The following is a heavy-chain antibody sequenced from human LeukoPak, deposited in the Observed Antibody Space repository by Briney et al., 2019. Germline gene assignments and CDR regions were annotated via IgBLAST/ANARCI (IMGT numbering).Heavy chain of an antibody. D-gene: IGHD4-17*01. CDR3: ANLYGDHDVDY. CDR2: ISDNT. V-gene: IGHV3-23*01. J-gene: IGHJ4*02. CDR1: GFTFSSSA. Sequence: PGGSLRLSCAASGFTFSSSAMTWVRQAPGKELEWVSSISDNTYYADSVKGRFTISKDNSKNTLYLQMNSLRAEDTAVYYCANLYGDHDVDYWGQGSLVTVSS.